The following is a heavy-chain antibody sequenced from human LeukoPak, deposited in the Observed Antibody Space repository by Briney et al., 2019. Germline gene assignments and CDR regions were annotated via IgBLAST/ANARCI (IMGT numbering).Heavy chain of an antibody. CDR2: ISSSSSYI. V-gene: IGHV3-21*01. CDR3: ARDRSGSYYRALKY. CDR1: GFTFSSYS. D-gene: IGHD1-26*01. J-gene: IGHJ4*02. Sequence: GGSLRLSCAASGFTFSSYSMNWVRQAPGKGLEWVSSISSSSSYIYYADSVKGRFTISRDNAKNSLYLQMNSLRAEDTAVYYCARDRSGSYYRALKYWGQGTLVTVSS.